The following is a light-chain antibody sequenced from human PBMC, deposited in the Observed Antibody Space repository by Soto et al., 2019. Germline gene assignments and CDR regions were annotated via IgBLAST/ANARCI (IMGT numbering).Light chain of an antibody. J-gene: IGKJ1*01. CDR3: HQHGGSPET. V-gene: IGKV3-20*01. Sequence: EIGLTQSPGTLSLSPGERATLSCRASQSVSSNYLAWYQQKPGQAPRLLIFGASSRATGIPDRFIGSGSGTEFILTISRLEPDDFAIYHCHQHGGSPETFGQGTKVDIK. CDR2: GAS. CDR1: QSVSSNY.